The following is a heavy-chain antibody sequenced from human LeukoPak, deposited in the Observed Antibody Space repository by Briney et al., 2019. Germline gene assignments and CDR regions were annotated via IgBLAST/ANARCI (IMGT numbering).Heavy chain of an antibody. CDR3: ARDVSRGIAAAGLFDY. V-gene: IGHV4-39*07. CDR2: IYSSGST. D-gene: IGHD6-13*01. J-gene: IGHJ4*02. CDR1: GASINSGSNY. Sequence: PSETLSLTCRVSGASINSGSNYWGWLRQPPGKTLEWIGSIYSSGSTYYNPSLKSRVIIMIDTPKNHFSLTLSSVTAADTAVYYCARDVSRGIAAAGLFDYWGQGTLVTVSS.